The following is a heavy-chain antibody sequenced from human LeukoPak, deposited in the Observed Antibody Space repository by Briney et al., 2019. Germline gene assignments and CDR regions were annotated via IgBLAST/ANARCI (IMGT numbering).Heavy chain of an antibody. CDR1: GFTFSSSW. J-gene: IGHJ4*02. V-gene: IGHV3-7*01. Sequence: GGSLRLSCAASGFTFSSSWMNWVRQAPGKGLQWVGNINPEGSQTRFVDSVMGRFTMSKDNAKNSLYLQMNSLRVEDTAVFYCAAWTDRGYNFWGQGTVVTVSS. CDR2: INPEGSQT. D-gene: IGHD5-24*01. CDR3: AAWTDRGYNF.